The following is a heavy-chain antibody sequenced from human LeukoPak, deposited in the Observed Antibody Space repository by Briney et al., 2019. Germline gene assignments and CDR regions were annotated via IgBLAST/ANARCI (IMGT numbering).Heavy chain of an antibody. D-gene: IGHD4-23*01. J-gene: IGHJ4*02. V-gene: IGHV3-64*01. CDR3: ARGYGGNSARY. CDR2: ISSDGGTT. Sequence: GGSLRLSCEVSGFSFNTYAMQWVRQAPGKGLEFVSAISSDGGTTFYGHSVKTRFTISRGNSKNTLYLQMGSLRPEDMAVYYCARGYGGNSARYWGQGILVIVSS. CDR1: GFSFNTYA.